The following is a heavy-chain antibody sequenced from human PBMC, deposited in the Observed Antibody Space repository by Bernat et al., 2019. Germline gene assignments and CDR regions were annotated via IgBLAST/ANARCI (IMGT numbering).Heavy chain of an antibody. J-gene: IGHJ2*01. CDR2: ISSSDNTV. CDR3: ARGPGQNWYFDL. V-gene: IGHV3-48*03. CDR1: GFTLSIYE. Sequence: EVQLVESGGGLVQPGGSLRLSCTASGFTLSIYEMNWVRQAPGKGLEWVSYISSSDNTVYYADSVKRRFTISRDNAKNSLYLQMNSLRVEDTAVDSCARGPGQNWYFDLWGRGTLVTVSS. D-gene: IGHD7-27*01.